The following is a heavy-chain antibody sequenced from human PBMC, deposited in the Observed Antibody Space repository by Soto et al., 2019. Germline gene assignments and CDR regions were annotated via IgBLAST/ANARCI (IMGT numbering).Heavy chain of an antibody. CDR1: GFSLSSYW. CDR2: INQDGTVT. V-gene: IGHV3-7*01. CDR3: ARAIATAGSF. Sequence: GGSLRLSCAASGFSLSSYWMTWVRQAPGKGLEWVANINQDGTVTYYVGSVKGRFTISRDNAQDSVYLQMNNLRVDDTALYYCARAIATAGSFWGQGTQVTVSS. J-gene: IGHJ4*02. D-gene: IGHD6-13*01.